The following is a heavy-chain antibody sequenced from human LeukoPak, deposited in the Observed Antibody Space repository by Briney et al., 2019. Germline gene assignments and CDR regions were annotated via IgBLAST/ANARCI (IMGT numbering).Heavy chain of an antibody. CDR1: EFTFSSYW. CDR3: ARDYCSSTSCCFLDN. Sequence: GGSLRLSCAASEFTFSSYWMSCVRQAPGKGLEWVANIKQDGSEKYYVDSVKGRFTISRDNAKNSLYLQMNSLRAEDTAVYYCARDYCSSTSCCFLDNWGQGTLVTVSS. J-gene: IGHJ4*02. D-gene: IGHD2-2*01. CDR2: IKQDGSEK. V-gene: IGHV3-7*04.